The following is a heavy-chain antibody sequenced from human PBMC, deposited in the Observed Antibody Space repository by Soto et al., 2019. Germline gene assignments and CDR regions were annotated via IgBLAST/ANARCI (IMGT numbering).Heavy chain of an antibody. CDR2: IYWDDDK. CDR1: GFSLSSTWLA. D-gene: IGHD3-3*01. J-gene: IGHJ6*01. V-gene: IGHV2-5*02. Sequence: SGPTLVNPTQTLTLTCTFSGFSLSSTWLAVGWIRQPPGKALEWLALIYWDDDKRYNPSLKTRPTITKGTSKNQVVITMTKMDAVHTGTYYCAVVWCCDQPYDGMAFRGPGSTVLVSAGM. CDR3: AVVWCCDQPYDGMAFRGPGSTVLVSAGM.